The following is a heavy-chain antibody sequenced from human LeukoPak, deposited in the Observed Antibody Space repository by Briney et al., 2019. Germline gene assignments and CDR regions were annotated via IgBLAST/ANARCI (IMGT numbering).Heavy chain of an antibody. V-gene: IGHV1-2*02. CDR2: INPNTGGT. D-gene: IGHD1-26*01. Sequence: ASVKVSCKASGYIFSGSYIHWVRQAPGQGLEWMGWINPNTGGTNYAQKFEGRVTMLRDTSISTGYMELARLTSDDTAVYYCARGLSYSGSYYFDYWGQGTLVRVSS. CDR1: GYIFSGSY. CDR3: ARGLSYSGSYYFDY. J-gene: IGHJ4*02.